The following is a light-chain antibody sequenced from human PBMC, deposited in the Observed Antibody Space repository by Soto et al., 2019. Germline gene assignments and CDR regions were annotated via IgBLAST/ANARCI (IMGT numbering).Light chain of an antibody. Sequence: EIVLTQSPATLSLSPGERATLSCRASQSVSSYLAWYQQKPGQAPRLLIYDASNRATGIPARFSGSGSGTDFTLTISSLETEDFAVYYCQQRSNWPFTFGPGT. J-gene: IGKJ3*01. CDR2: DAS. V-gene: IGKV3-11*01. CDR1: QSVSSY. CDR3: QQRSNWPFT.